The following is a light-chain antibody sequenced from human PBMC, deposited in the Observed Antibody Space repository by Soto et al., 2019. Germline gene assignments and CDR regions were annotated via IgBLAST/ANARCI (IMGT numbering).Light chain of an antibody. V-gene: IGKV3-20*01. J-gene: IGKJ1*01. CDR1: QSVSSTY. CDR2: GAS. Sequence: EIVLTQSPGTPSLSPGERATRSCRASQSVSSTYLAWYQQKPGQAPRLLIYGASSWATGIPDRFSGSGSGTDFTLTISSLEPEDFAVYYCQEYGTSPRTFGQGTKVEIK. CDR3: QEYGTSPRT.